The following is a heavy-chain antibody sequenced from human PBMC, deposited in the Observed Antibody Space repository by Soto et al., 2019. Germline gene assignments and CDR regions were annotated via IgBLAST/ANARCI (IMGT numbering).Heavy chain of an antibody. CDR1: GFTFSSYG. CDR2: IWYDGSNK. J-gene: IGHJ6*02. V-gene: IGHV3-33*01. Sequence: QVQLVESGGGVVQPGRSLRLSCAASGFTFSSYGMHWVRQAPGKGLEWVAVIWYDGSNKYYADSVKGRFTISRDNSKNTLCLQMNSVRAEDTAVYYCARDPSSTVPSDYYYGMDVWGQGTTVTVSS. D-gene: IGHD4-17*01. CDR3: ARDPSSTVPSDYYYGMDV.